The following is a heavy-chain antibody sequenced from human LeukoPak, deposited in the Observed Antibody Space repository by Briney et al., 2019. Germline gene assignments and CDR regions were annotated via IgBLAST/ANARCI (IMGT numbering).Heavy chain of an antibody. CDR1: GGSISSGGYY. J-gene: IGHJ3*02. CDR2: IYHSGST. D-gene: IGHD3-10*01. CDR3: ARGYYFNAFDI. V-gene: IGHV4-30-2*01. Sequence: PSQTLSLTCTVSGGSISSGGYYWSWIRQPPGKGLEWIGYIYHSGSTYYNPSLKSRVTISVDRSKNQFSLKLSSVTAADTAVYYCARGYYFNAFDIWGQGTMVTVSS.